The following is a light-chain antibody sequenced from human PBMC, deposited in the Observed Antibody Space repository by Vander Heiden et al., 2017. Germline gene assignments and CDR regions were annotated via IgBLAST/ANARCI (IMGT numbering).Light chain of an antibody. J-gene: IGLJ3*02. V-gene: IGLV2-23*02. CDR3: CSYAGNSRWV. Sequence: QSALTQPASVSGDSGQSITISCTGPSSDVGHDTLVPWHPQPPGKAAEPMMYEVSKWPSGIYPRFSGSKSGNTASLTLSGLPAADAAAYCCCSYAGNSRWVFGVGPQLTGL. CDR2: EVS. CDR1: SSDVGHDTL.